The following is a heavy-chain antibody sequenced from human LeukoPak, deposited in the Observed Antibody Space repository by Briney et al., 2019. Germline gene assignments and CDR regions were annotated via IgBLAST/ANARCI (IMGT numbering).Heavy chain of an antibody. CDR2: ISSSGSTM. V-gene: IGHV3-11*04. CDR1: GFTFSDYY. J-gene: IGHJ4*02. CDR3: ARDPVEISYDD. Sequence: GGSLRLSCAASGFTFSDYYMSWIRQAPGKGLEWVSYISSSGSTMYHADSVKGRFIISRDNAKNSLYLQMNSLRAEDTAVYYCARDPVEISYDDWGQGTLVTVSS. D-gene: IGHD5-24*01.